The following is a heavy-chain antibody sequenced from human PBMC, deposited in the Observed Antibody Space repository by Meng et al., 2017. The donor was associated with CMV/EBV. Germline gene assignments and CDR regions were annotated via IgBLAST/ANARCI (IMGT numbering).Heavy chain of an antibody. Sequence: GESLKISCAASGFTVSSNYMSWVRQAPGKGLEWVSVIYSGGSTYYADSVKGRFTTSRDNSKNTLYLQMNSLRAEDTAVYYCARAVGRAALTYYYGMDVWGQGTTVTVSS. J-gene: IGHJ6*02. D-gene: IGHD6-6*01. CDR1: GFTVSSNY. CDR3: ARAVGRAALTYYYGMDV. V-gene: IGHV3-53*01. CDR2: IYSGGST.